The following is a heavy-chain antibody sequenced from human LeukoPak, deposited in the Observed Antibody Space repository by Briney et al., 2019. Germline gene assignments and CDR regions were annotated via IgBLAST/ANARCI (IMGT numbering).Heavy chain of an antibody. CDR2: INDDGSAT. CDR3: ARRSVTTFDY. J-gene: IGHJ4*02. CDR1: GFTFSNYW. D-gene: IGHD4-17*01. V-gene: IGHV3-74*01. Sequence: GGSLRLSCAASGFTFSNYWMHWVRHVPGKGLVWVSRINDDGSATFYADSVKGRFTISRDSAKNTLYLQMSSLRADDTAVYYCARRSVTTFDYWGQGTLVTVSS.